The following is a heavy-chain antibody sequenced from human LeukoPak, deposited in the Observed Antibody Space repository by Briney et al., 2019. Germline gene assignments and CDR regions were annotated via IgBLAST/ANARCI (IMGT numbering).Heavy chain of an antibody. J-gene: IGHJ5*02. CDR1: GYTFIGYD. CDR3: ARIAARRNLPNWFDP. V-gene: IGHV1-2*02. D-gene: IGHD6-6*01. Sequence: GASVKVSCKASGYTFIGYDLHWVRQAPGQGLEWMGSINPHSGSTNSAQKFQGRVTMTRNTSISTAYMELSSLRSEDTAVYYCARIAARRNLPNWFDPWGQGTLVTVSS. CDR2: INPHSGST.